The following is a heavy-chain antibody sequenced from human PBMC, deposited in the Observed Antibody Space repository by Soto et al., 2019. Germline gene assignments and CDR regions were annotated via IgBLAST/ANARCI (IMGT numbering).Heavy chain of an antibody. CDR2: FSFYGRRDNT. D-gene: IGHD3-3*01. V-gene: IGHV3-23*01. CDR3: AKSLYYGNGGPNDH. CDR1: GFTFSSYD. Sequence: EVQLLESGGGLVQPGGSLRLSCVGSGFTFSSYDMTWVRQAPGKGLEWVSSFSFYGRRDNTYYADSVKGRFTISRDNSRNTVYLQMDNLRVEDTAVYYCAKSLYYGNGGPNDHWGQGTLVTVSS. J-gene: IGHJ4*02.